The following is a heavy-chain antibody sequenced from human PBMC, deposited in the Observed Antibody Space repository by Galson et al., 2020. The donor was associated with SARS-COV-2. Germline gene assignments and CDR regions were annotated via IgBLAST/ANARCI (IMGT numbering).Heavy chain of an antibody. CDR2: IYWTDDK. D-gene: IGHD6-13*01. J-gene: IGHJ6*02. V-gene: IGHV2-5*01. Sequence: SGPTLVKPTQTLTLTCTFSGFSLSTSGVGVGWIRQPPGKALEWLALIYWTDDKRYSPSLKSRLTITKDTSKNQVVLTMTNMDPVDTATYYCAHRRGGSSSWYPNYYYYYGMDVWGQGTTVTVSS. CDR3: AHRRGGSSSWYPNYYYYYGMDV. CDR1: GFSLSTSGVG.